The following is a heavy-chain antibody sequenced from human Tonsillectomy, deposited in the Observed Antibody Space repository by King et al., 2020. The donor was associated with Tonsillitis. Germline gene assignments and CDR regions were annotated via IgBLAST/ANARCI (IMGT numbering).Heavy chain of an antibody. CDR3: ARDPIRIAVDGETFDI. Sequence: QLQESGPGLVKPSETLSLTCDVSGHSISSGYYWGWIRQPPGKGLEWIGSIYHSGRTYYNPSLKSRVTISVDTSKNQFFLKLSSVTAADTAVYHCARDPIRIAVDGETFDIWGQGTMVTVSS. D-gene: IGHD6-19*01. J-gene: IGHJ3*02. V-gene: IGHV4-38-2*02. CDR2: IYHSGRT. CDR1: GHSISSGYY.